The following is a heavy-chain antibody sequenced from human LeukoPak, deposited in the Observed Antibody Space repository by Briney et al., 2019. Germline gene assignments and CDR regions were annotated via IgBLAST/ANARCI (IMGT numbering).Heavy chain of an antibody. J-gene: IGHJ4*02. CDR3: ARFRYSSSAFDY. CDR1: GFTFSTYW. V-gene: IGHV3-7*01. D-gene: IGHD6-6*01. Sequence: GGSLRLSCATSGFTFSTYWMTWVRQAPGKGLEWVANIKQDGSDKYYVDSVKGRFTISRDNAKNSLYLQMNSLRAEDTAVYYCARFRYSSSAFDYWGQGTLVTVSS. CDR2: IKQDGSDK.